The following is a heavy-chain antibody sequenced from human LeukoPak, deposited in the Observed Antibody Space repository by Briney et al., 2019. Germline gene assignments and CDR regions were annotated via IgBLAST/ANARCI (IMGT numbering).Heavy chain of an antibody. CDR2: IYTTGTT. J-gene: IGHJ4*01. V-gene: IGHV4-4*07. CDR1: GRSINSYY. Sequence: SETLSLTCTVSGRSINSYYWGWVRQSPGKGLEWIGRIYTTGTTQYNPSLKSRVTMSVDTSTNQFSLNLRSMTAADTAVYFCGRQGYTASYYFLDYWSHGTLVTVS. D-gene: IGHD1-26*01. CDR3: GRQGYTASYYFLDY.